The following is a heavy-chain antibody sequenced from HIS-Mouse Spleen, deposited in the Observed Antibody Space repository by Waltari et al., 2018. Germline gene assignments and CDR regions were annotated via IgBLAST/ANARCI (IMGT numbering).Heavy chain of an antibody. Sequence: EVQLLESGGGLVQPGGSLRLSCAASGFTFSSYAMSWVRQAPGKGLEWVSAISGSGGSTYYADSGKGRFTISRDNSKNTLYLQMNSLRAEDTAVYYCAKDLNSGSYFDYWGQGTLVTVSS. CDR1: GFTFSSYA. V-gene: IGHV3-23*01. CDR2: ISGSGGST. J-gene: IGHJ4*02. CDR3: AKDLNSGSYFDY. D-gene: IGHD1-26*01.